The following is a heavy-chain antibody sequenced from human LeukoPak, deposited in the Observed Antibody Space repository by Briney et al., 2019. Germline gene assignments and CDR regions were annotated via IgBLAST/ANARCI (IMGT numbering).Heavy chain of an antibody. J-gene: IGHJ4*02. CDR1: GFTFSSYA. CDR3: EKGPHYYDSSGYDY. Sequence: GGSLRLSCAASGFTFSSYAMSWVRQAPGKGLEWVSAISGSGGSTYYADSVKGRFTISRDNSKNTLYLQMSSLRAEDTAVYYCEKGPHYYDSSGYDYWGQGTLVTVSS. V-gene: IGHV3-23*01. D-gene: IGHD3-22*01. CDR2: ISGSGGST.